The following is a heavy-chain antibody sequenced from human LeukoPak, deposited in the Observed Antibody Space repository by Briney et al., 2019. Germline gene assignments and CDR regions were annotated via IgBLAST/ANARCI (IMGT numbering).Heavy chain of an antibody. J-gene: IGHJ4*02. CDR1: GGSFSGYY. Sequence: SGTLSLTCAVYGGSFSGYYWSWIRQPPGKGLEWIGEINHSGSTNYNPSLKSRVTISVDTSKNQFSLKLSSVTAADTAVYYCARVRCGGSCHFDYWGQGTLVTVSS. V-gene: IGHV4-34*01. CDR2: INHSGST. CDR3: ARVRCGGSCHFDY. D-gene: IGHD2-15*01.